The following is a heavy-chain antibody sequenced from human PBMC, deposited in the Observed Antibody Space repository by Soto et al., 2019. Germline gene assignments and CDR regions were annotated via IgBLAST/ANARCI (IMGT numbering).Heavy chain of an antibody. Sequence: GGSLRLSCAASGFTFSSYWMSWVRQAPGKGLEWVANIKQDGSEKYYVDSVKGRFTISRDNAKNSLYLQMNSLRAEDTAVYYCARDKVYYDFWSGYYPLDIWGQGTMVTVSS. V-gene: IGHV3-7*01. CDR1: GFTFSSYW. CDR3: ARDKVYYDFWSGYYPLDI. J-gene: IGHJ3*02. CDR2: IKQDGSEK. D-gene: IGHD3-3*01.